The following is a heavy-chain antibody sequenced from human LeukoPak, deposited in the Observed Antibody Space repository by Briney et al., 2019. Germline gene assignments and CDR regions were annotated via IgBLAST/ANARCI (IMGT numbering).Heavy chain of an antibody. Sequence: PSETLSLTCAVYGGSFSGYYWSWIRQPPGKGLEWIGEINHSGSTNYNPSLKSQVTISVDTSKNQFSLKLSSVTAADTAVYYCARGTPDIVVVVAALYYYYYMDVWGKGTTVTVSS. J-gene: IGHJ6*03. V-gene: IGHV4-34*01. CDR3: ARGTPDIVVVVAALYYYYYMDV. D-gene: IGHD2-15*01. CDR2: INHSGST. CDR1: GGSFSGYY.